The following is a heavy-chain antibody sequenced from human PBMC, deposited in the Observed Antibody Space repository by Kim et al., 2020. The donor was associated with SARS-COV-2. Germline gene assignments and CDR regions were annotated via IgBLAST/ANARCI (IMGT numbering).Heavy chain of an antibody. CDR2: ISSSSSYI. D-gene: IGHD5-18*01. CDR1: GFTFSSYS. CDR3: AREGYVDTAMDPWVFDY. J-gene: IGHJ4*02. V-gene: IGHV3-21*01. Sequence: GGSLRLSCAASGFTFSSYSMNWVRQAPGKGLEWVSSISSSSSYIYYADSVKGRFTISRDNAKNSLYLQMNSLRAEDTAVYYCAREGYVDTAMDPWVFDYWGQGTLVTVSS.